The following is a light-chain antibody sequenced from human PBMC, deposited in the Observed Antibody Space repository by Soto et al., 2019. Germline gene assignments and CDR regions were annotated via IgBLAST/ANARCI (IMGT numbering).Light chain of an antibody. CDR2: AAS. V-gene: IGKV3-15*01. J-gene: IGKJ5*01. CDR3: RQSNNWIT. CDR1: QSISIN. Sequence: EIVMTQSPATLSVSRGERAILSCRASQSISINLAWYQQKPGQAPRLLIYAASNRATGVPARFSGSWSGTEFTLTIGSLQSEDFVVYYCRQSNNWITFGLGTLFES.